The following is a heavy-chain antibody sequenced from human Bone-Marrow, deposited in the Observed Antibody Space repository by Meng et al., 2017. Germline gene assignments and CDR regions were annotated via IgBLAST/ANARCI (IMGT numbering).Heavy chain of an antibody. CDR3: ARDRTHYYDSSGYYSGGDGFQH. J-gene: IGHJ1*01. D-gene: IGHD3-22*01. CDR2: ISASARST. V-gene: IGHV3-23*01. CDR1: GFTFSSSA. Sequence: GESLKISCSASGFTFSSSAMSWVRQAPGKGLEWVSAISASARSTYYADSVKGRFTISRDNSKNTLYLQMNSLRAEDTAVYYCARDRTHYYDSSGYYSGGDGFQHWGQGTLVTVSS.